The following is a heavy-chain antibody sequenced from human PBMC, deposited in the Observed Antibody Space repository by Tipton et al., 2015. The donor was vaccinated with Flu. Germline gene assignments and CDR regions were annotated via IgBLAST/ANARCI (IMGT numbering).Heavy chain of an antibody. V-gene: IGHV4-39*01. J-gene: IGHJ4*02. CDR1: SGSIRSTNYF. CDR2: IYPSGAT. Sequence: TLSLTCTVSSGSIRSTNYFCAWIRQPPGKRLELIGSIYPSGATYYNPSLKSRVTLSADTSKSQFSLKLRSVTAADTAVYYCARLSYYDVDLKNFYFDYWGRGALVTVSS. D-gene: IGHD3-10*02. CDR3: ARLSYYDVDLKNFYFDY.